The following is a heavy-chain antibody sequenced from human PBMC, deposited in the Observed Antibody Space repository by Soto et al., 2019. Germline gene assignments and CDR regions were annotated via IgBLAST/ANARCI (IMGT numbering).Heavy chain of an antibody. CDR2: ISAYNHYT. D-gene: IGHD1-26*01. CDR3: ARVGPSREVPYPFEY. CDR1: GYTFSTYG. V-gene: IGHV1-18*01. Sequence: QVDLVQSGPEVRKPGASVNVSCKASGYTFSTYGISWVRQAPGQGLEWMGWISAYNHYTNYAQKFQGRVTMTTDTSTNTAYMELRRLRSGDTARYFCARVGPSREVPYPFEYWGQGTLVTVSS. J-gene: IGHJ4*02.